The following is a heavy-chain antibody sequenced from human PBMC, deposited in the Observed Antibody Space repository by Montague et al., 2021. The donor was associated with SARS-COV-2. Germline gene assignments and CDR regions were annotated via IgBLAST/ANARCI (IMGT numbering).Heavy chain of an antibody. V-gene: IGHV4-61*03. D-gene: IGHD3-16*01. J-gene: IGHJ5*02. CDR2: IYFNGNT. Sequence: SETLSLTCSVSGVSVSSNNYYWTWIRRPPGKGLEWIGYIYFNGNTXLNPSLEGRGTTSIDTSKNHFSLRLTSVTPADTAVYYCAREVVGVKTNWLDTWGQGTLVTVSS. CDR1: GVSVSSNNYY. CDR3: AREVVGVKTNWLDT.